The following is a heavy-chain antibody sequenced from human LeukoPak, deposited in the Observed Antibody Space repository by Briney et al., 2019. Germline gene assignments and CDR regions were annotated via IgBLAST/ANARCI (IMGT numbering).Heavy chain of an antibody. D-gene: IGHD4-23*01. CDR3: ARRAGGYSHPYDY. V-gene: IGHV3-72*01. CDR2: IRKKADSDTT. CDR1: GLRFSDHH. J-gene: IGHJ4*02. Sequence: GGSLRLSCATSGLRFSDHHMDWVRQAPGKGLDWVGRIRKKADSDTTEYAASVRGRFSISRDDSKNSLYLQMNSLKIEDTAVYYCARRAGGYSHPYDYWGQGTLVTVSS.